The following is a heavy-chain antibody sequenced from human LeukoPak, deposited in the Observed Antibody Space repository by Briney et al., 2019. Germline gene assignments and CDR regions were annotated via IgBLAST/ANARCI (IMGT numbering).Heavy chain of an antibody. CDR1: GGTFSSYA. D-gene: IGHD3-9*01. CDR2: IIPIFGTA. CDR3: AKGYYFDILSGYSSLDS. J-gene: IGHJ4*02. Sequence: SVKVSCKASGGTFSSYAISWVRQAPGQGLEWMGGIIPIFGTANYAQKFQGRVTITADESTSTAYMELSSLRSEDTAAYYCAKGYYFDILSGYSSLDSWGQGTLVTVSS. V-gene: IGHV1-69*13.